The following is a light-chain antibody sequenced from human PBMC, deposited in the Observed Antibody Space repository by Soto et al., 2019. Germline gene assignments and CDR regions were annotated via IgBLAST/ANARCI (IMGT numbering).Light chain of an antibody. V-gene: IGLV1-40*01. CDR2: GNN. CDR3: QSYDSSLSGSV. J-gene: IGLJ2*01. CDR1: SSNIGARYD. Sequence: QSVLTQPPSVSGAPGQRVTISCTGSSSNIGARYDVHWYQQLPGTAPKLLIYGNNNRPSGVPDRSSGSKSGTSASLAITGLQAEDEADYYCQSYDSSLSGSVFGGGTKVTVL.